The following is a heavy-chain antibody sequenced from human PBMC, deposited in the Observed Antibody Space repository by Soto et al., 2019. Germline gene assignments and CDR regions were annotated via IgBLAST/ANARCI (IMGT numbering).Heavy chain of an antibody. V-gene: IGHV1-69*06. CDR1: GGTFSSYA. Sequence: SVKVSCKASGGTFSSYAISWVRQAPGQGLEWMGGIIPIFGTANYAQKFQGRVTITADKSTSTAYMELSSLRSEDTAVYYCASPLRDYYDSSGYYLWYFDYWGQGTLVTVSS. CDR2: IIPIFGTA. D-gene: IGHD3-22*01. CDR3: ASPLRDYYDSSGYYLWYFDY. J-gene: IGHJ4*02.